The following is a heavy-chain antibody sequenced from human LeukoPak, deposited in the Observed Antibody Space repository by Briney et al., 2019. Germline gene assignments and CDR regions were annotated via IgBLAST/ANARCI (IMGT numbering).Heavy chain of an antibody. V-gene: IGHV1-18*01. Sequence: ASVKASCKASGYTFTSYGISWVRQAPGQGLEWMGWISAYNGNTNYAQKLQGRVTMTTDTSTSTAYMELRSLRSDDTAVYYCARVPAATILYYFDYWGQGTLVTVSS. CDR2: ISAYNGNT. CDR1: GYTFTSYG. CDR3: ARVPAATILYYFDY. D-gene: IGHD2-2*01. J-gene: IGHJ4*02.